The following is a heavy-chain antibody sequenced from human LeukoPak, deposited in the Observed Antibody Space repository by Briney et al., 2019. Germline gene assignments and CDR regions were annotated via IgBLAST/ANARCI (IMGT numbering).Heavy chain of an antibody. CDR2: IYYSGST. V-gene: IGHV4-39*01. D-gene: IGHD3-10*01. J-gene: IGHJ3*02. CDR1: GGSISSSSYY. CDR3: ARVSLWFGEFIDAFDI. Sequence: PSETLSLTCTVSGGSISSSSYYWGWIRQPPGKGLEWIGSIYYSGSTYYNPSLKSRVTISVDTSKNQFSLKLSSVTAADTAVYYCARVSLWFGEFIDAFDIWGQGTMVTVSS.